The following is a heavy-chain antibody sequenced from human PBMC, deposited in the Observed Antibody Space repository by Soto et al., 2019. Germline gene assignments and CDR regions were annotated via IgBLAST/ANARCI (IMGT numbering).Heavy chain of an antibody. Sequence: QVNLVESGGGVVQPGRSLRLSCAASGFIFSNYGMHWVRQAPGKGLEWVATIWHDGSYEYYADSVKGRLTISRDNSKNTLYLQLNSLRAEDTAIYYCARDRVTVEVPPTMSSFDLWGDGSLVTVSS. V-gene: IGHV3-33*01. CDR1: GFIFSNYG. CDR2: IWHDGSYE. CDR3: ARDRVTVEVPPTMSSFDL. D-gene: IGHD2-2*01. J-gene: IGHJ2*01.